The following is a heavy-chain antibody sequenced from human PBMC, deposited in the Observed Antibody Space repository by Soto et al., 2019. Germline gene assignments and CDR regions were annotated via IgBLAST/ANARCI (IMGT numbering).Heavy chain of an antibody. J-gene: IGHJ4*02. CDR1: GFTFSSYS. D-gene: IGHD2-8*01. Sequence: PGGSLRLSCAASGFTFSSYSMSWVRQAPGKALEWVSTINKNGANTHYPDSVKGRFTISRDNSQNTVDLQMNSLRADDTALYYFVSWVSAHFDFWGRGTLVTVSS. CDR3: VSWVSAHFDF. CDR2: INKNGANT. V-gene: IGHV3-23*01.